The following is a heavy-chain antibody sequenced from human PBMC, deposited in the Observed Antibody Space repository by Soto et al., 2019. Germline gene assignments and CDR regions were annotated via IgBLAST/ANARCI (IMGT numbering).Heavy chain of an antibody. Sequence: EVQLVESGGGLVQPGGSLRLSCVASGFTVTDIYMNWVRQAPGKVLEWVSVIYKDFTDYADFVRGRFSVSTDTSKNALYLQLDNLRAEHTAVYYRAREPRYCSGGSCSIMGDAFDIWGQGAMVTVSS. CDR3: AREPRYCSGGSCSIMGDAFDI. D-gene: IGHD2-15*01. J-gene: IGHJ3*02. V-gene: IGHV3-66*01. CDR1: GFTVTDIY. CDR2: IYKDFT.